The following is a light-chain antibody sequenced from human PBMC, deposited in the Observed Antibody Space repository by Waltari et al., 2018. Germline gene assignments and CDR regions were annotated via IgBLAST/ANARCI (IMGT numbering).Light chain of an antibody. J-gene: IGLJ2*01. V-gene: IGLV7-46*01. CDR1: TGAVTSGPY. Sequence: QAVVTQEPSLTVSPGGTVTLTCGSNTGAVTSGPYPYWFQQKPGQAPRTLIYDTTNKQSWTPARFSGSLLGGKGALTLSGAQPEDEAEYYCSLSYSGAVVFGGGTKLTVL. CDR2: DTT. CDR3: SLSYSGAVV.